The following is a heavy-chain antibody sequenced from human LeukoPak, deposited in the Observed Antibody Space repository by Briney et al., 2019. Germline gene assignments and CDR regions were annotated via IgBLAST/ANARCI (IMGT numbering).Heavy chain of an antibody. D-gene: IGHD6-13*01. CDR2: IYYSGST. V-gene: IGHV4-59*01. CDR1: GGSISSYY. J-gene: IGHJ4*02. Sequence: SETLSLTCTVSGGSISSYYWSWIRQPPGKGLEWIGHIYYSGSTNYNPSLKSRVTISVDTSKNQFSLKLSSVTAADTAVYYCARNHEGSSWYMSYWGQGTLVTVSS. CDR3: ARNHEGSSWYMSY.